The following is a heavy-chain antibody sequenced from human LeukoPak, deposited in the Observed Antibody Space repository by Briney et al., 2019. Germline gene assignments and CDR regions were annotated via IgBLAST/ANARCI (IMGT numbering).Heavy chain of an antibody. CDR3: ARHEKSSGWYYDY. Sequence: SETLSLTCTVSGGSISNYYWSWIRQPPGKGLEWIGYIYYSGSTNYNPSLKSRVTISVDTSRNQFSLKLSSVTAADTAVYYCARHEKSSGWYYDYWGQGTLVTVSS. J-gene: IGHJ4*02. CDR2: IYYSGST. CDR1: GGSISNYY. V-gene: IGHV4-59*08. D-gene: IGHD6-19*01.